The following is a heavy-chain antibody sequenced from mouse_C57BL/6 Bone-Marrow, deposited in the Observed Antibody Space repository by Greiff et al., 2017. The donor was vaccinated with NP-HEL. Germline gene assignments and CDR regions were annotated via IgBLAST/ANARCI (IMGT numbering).Heavy chain of an antibody. J-gene: IGHJ4*01. CDR2: INPYNGGT. Sequence: EVQLQQSGPVLVKPGASVKMSCKASGYTFTDYYMNWVKQSHGKSLEWIGVINPYNGGTSYNQKFKGKATLTVDKSSSTAYMELNSLTSEDSAVYYCARGRTAQAPYAMDYWGQGTSVTVSS. D-gene: IGHD3-2*02. CDR3: ARGRTAQAPYAMDY. V-gene: IGHV1-19*01. CDR1: GYTFTDYY.